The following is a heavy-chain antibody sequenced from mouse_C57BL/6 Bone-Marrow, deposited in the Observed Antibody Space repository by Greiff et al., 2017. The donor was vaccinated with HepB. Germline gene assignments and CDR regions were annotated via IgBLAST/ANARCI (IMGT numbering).Heavy chain of an antibody. J-gene: IGHJ3*01. D-gene: IGHD4-1*01. CDR2: ISDGGSYT. Sequence: EVMLVESGGGLVKPGGSLKLSCAASGFTFSSYAMSWVRQTPEKRLEWVATISDGGSYTYYPDNVKGRFTISRDNAKNNLYLQRSHLKSEDTAMYYCARDAAGRAWFAYWGQGTLVTVSA. CDR1: GFTFSSYA. V-gene: IGHV5-4*01. CDR3: ARDAAGRAWFAY.